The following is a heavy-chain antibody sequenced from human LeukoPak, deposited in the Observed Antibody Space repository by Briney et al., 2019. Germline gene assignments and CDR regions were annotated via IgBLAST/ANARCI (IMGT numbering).Heavy chain of an antibody. D-gene: IGHD5-12*01. J-gene: IGHJ4*02. CDR2: ISGSADNI. V-gene: IGHV3-23*01. Sequence: GGSLRLSCAASGFTFSRYAMNWVRQAPGKGLEWVSGISGSADNIDYADSVKGRFTISRDNSKNTLYLQMNSLRAEDTAVYYCAKLKRYSGYGENYFDYWGQGTLVTVSS. CDR1: GFTFSRYA. CDR3: AKLKRYSGYGENYFDY.